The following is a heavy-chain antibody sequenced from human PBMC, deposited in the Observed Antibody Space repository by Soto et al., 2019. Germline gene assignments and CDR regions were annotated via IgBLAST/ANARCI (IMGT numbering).Heavy chain of an antibody. Sequence: PGGSLRLSCAASGFTFSSYAMSWVRQAPGKGLEWVSAISGSGGSTYYADSVKGRFTISRDNSKNTLYLQMNNLRAEDTAVYYCAKGQGPFDWLLYLDYWGQGTLVTVSS. V-gene: IGHV3-23*01. D-gene: IGHD3-9*01. CDR1: GFTFSSYA. CDR3: AKGQGPFDWLLYLDY. J-gene: IGHJ4*02. CDR2: ISGSGGST.